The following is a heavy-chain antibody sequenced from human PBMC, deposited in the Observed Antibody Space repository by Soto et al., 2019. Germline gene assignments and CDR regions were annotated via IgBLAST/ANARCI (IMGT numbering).Heavy chain of an antibody. D-gene: IGHD4-17*01. CDR1: GYTFTSYG. J-gene: IGHJ4*02. CDR2: ISAYNGNT. Sequence: QVQLVQSGAEVKKPGASVKVSCKASGYTFTSYGISWVRQAAGQGLEWMGWISAYNGNTNYAQKLQGRVTMTTDTSTSTAYMELRSLRSDDTAVYYCARDLGYGDYGTVWIFDYWGQGTLVTVSS. V-gene: IGHV1-18*01. CDR3: ARDLGYGDYGTVWIFDY.